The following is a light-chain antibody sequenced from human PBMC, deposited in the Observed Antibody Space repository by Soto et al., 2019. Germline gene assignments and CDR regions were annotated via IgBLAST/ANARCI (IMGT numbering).Light chain of an antibody. V-gene: IGLV1-44*01. J-gene: IGLJ1*01. CDR1: NSNIGSDI. CDR2: TTN. CDR3: ATWDGGQSGPFV. Sequence: QSVLTQPPSASGTPGQRATISCCGSNSNIGSDIVNCYQLLPGAAPEVLINTTNQRPSGVPERFSGSKSGTSASLAISGLQSEDEANSSCATWDGGQSGPFVFGTGTKVTVL.